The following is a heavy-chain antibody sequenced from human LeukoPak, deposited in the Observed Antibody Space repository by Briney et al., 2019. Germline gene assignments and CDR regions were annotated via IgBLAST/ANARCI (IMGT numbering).Heavy chain of an antibody. V-gene: IGHV3-33*06. J-gene: IGHJ4*02. D-gene: IGHD3-10*01. CDR2: IWYDGNTK. CDR3: AKFKYYYGSGTQGAFDY. CDR1: GITFSDHG. Sequence: GGSLRLSCAVSGITFSDHGMHWVRQAPGKGLEWVAVIWYDGNTKYYSDSVKGRFTISRDNSKNTLYLQMNSLRAEDTAVYYCAKFKYYYGSGTQGAFDYWGQGTLVTVSS.